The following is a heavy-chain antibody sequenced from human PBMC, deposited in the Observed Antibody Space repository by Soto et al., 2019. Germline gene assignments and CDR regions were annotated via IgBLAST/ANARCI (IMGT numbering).Heavy chain of an antibody. V-gene: IGHV4-59*08. D-gene: IGHD2-2*01. CDR2: IYYSGST. J-gene: IGHJ5*02. CDR3: ARQTNPRDIVVVPAAMTGWFDP. CDR1: GGSISSYY. Sequence: QVQLQESGPGLVKPSETLSLTCTVSGGSISSYYWSWIRQPPGKGLEWIGYIYYSGSTNYNPSLKSRVTISVDTSKNQFSLKLSSGTAADTAVYYCARQTNPRDIVVVPAAMTGWFDPWGQGTLVTVSS.